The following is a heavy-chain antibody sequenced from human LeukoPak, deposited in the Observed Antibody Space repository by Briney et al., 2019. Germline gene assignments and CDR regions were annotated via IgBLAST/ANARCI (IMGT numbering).Heavy chain of an antibody. CDR1: GGSFSGYY. CDR3: ARGRRYFDY. V-gene: IGHV4-34*01. CDR2: INHSGST. Sequence: PSETLSLTCAVYGGSFSGYYWSWIRQPPGKGLEWIGEINHSGSTNYNPSLKSRVTISVDTSKNQFSLKLSFVTAADTAVYYCARGRRYFDYWGQGTLVTVSS. J-gene: IGHJ4*02.